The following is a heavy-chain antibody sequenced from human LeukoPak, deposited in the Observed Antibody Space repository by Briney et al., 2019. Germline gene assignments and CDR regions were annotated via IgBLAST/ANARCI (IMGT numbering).Heavy chain of an antibody. Sequence: SGRSLRLSCAASGFTFSSYGMHWVRQAAGKGLGGVAVIWHDGKHKFYTDSVKGRFTISRDNSKNTLYLQMNSLRAEDTAVYYCARDRGSDDPIDYWGQGTPVTVSS. J-gene: IGHJ4*02. D-gene: IGHD2-15*01. CDR1: GFTFSSYG. CDR2: IWHDGKHK. V-gene: IGHV3-33*01. CDR3: ARDRGSDDPIDY.